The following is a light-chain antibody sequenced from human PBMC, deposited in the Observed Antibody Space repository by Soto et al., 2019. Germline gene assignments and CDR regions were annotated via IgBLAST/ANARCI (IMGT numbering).Light chain of an antibody. CDR2: DAS. Sequence: ENVLTQSPGTLSLSPGERATLSCRASQSVSSSYLAWYQQKPGQAPRLLIYDASNRATGIPARFSGSGSGTDFTLTISRLEPEDFAVYYCQQYGSSGTFGQGTKVDTK. CDR3: QQYGSSGT. V-gene: IGKV3-20*01. J-gene: IGKJ1*01. CDR1: QSVSSSY.